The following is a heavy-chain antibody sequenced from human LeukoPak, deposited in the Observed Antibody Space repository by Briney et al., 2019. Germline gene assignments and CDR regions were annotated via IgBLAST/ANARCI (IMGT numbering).Heavy chain of an antibody. CDR2: INHSGST. CDR1: GGSISSYY. V-gene: IGHV4-34*01. D-gene: IGHD5-12*01. Sequence: SETLSLTCTVSGGSISSYYWSWIRQPPGKGLEWIGEINHSGSTNYNPSLKSRVTISVDTSKNQFSLKLSSVTAADTAVYYCARGRSGYDSYYYGMDVWGQGTTVTVSS. J-gene: IGHJ6*02. CDR3: ARGRSGYDSYYYGMDV.